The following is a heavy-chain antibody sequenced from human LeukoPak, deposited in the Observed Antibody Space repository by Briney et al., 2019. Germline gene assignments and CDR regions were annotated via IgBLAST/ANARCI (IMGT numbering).Heavy chain of an antibody. CDR2: ISSSSSTI. CDR3: ARELRGYCSSTSCLNWFDP. V-gene: IGHV3-48*02. Sequence: GGSLRLSCAASGFTFSSYSMNWVRQAPGKGLEWVSYISSSSSTIYYADSVKGRFTISRDNAKNSLYLRMNSLRDEDTAVYYCARELRGYCSSTSCLNWFDPWGQGTLVTVSS. CDR1: GFTFSSYS. J-gene: IGHJ5*02. D-gene: IGHD2-2*01.